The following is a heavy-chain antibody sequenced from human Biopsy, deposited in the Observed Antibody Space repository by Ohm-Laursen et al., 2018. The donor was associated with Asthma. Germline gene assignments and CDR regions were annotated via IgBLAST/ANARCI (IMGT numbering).Heavy chain of an antibody. V-gene: IGHV1-3*01. CDR2: INAANGNT. CDR1: GYTFINYA. D-gene: IGHD3-9*01. J-gene: IGHJ3*01. Sequence: GSSVKVSCKASGYTFINYAIHWVRQAPGHSLEWMGWINAANGNTKYSQKFQGRLTISRDTSASTAYMDPSSLRSEDTATYYCARTYYDFLTGQVKDVFGVWGQGTMVTVSS. CDR3: ARTYYDFLTGQVKDVFGV.